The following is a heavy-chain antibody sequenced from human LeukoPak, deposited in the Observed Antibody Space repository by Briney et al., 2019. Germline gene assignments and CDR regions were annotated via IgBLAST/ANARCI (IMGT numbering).Heavy chain of an antibody. CDR1: GGTFSSYA. Sequence: SVKVSCKASGGTFSSYAISWVRQAPGQGLEWMGRIIPIFGTANYAQKFQGRVTITTDESTSTAYMELSSLRSEDTAVYYCARSSAHYYDSSGYYQDYWGQGTLVTVSS. CDR3: ARSSAHYYDSSGYYQDY. CDR2: IIPIFGTA. J-gene: IGHJ4*02. V-gene: IGHV1-69*05. D-gene: IGHD3-22*01.